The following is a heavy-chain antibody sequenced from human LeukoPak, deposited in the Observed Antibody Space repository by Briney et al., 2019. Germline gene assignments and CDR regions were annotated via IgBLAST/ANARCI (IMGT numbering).Heavy chain of an antibody. CDR3: ARDPKLRFLEWSYFDY. D-gene: IGHD3-3*01. Sequence: ASVKVSCKASGYTFTSYYMHWVRQAPGQGLEWMGTINPSGGSTSYAQKFQGRVTMTRDTSTSTVYMELSSLRSEDTAVYYCARDPKLRFLEWSYFDYWGQGTLVTVSS. J-gene: IGHJ4*02. V-gene: IGHV1-46*01. CDR1: GYTFTSYY. CDR2: INPSGGST.